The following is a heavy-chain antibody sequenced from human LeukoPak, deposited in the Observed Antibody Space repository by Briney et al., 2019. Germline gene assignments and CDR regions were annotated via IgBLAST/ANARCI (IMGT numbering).Heavy chain of an antibody. Sequence: GGSLRLSCAASGFPFDDYGVSWVRRLPGKGLEWVSGLNWNSGSTTYADSVKGRFTISRDNAKKSLYLQMNSLRAEDTAFYYCARGTNYGDYVFGYWGQGTLVTVSS. CDR1: GFPFDDYG. CDR2: LNWNSGST. CDR3: ARGTNYGDYVFGY. J-gene: IGHJ4*02. V-gene: IGHV3-20*04. D-gene: IGHD4-17*01.